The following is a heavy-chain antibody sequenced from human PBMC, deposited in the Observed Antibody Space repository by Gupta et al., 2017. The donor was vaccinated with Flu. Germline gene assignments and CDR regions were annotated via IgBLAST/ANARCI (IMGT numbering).Heavy chain of an antibody. CDR3: AREPAYGDYEDARWFDP. D-gene: IGHD4-17*01. CDR1: GFILSSYW. J-gene: IGHJ5*02. Sequence: EVQLVESGGGLVQPGGSLRLSCAASGFILSSYWMRWVRQAPGKGLEWVANIKQDGSEKYYVDSVKGRFTISRDNAKNSLYLQMNSLRAEDTAVYYCAREPAYGDYEDARWFDPWGQGTLVTVSS. V-gene: IGHV3-7*01. CDR2: IKQDGSEK.